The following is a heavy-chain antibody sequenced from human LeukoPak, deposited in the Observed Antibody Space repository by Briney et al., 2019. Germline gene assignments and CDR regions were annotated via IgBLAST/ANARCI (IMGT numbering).Heavy chain of an antibody. CDR1: GFTFSDYY. Sequence: PGGSLRLSCAASGFTFSDYYMSWIRQAPGKGLEWISYISSSGSTIYYADSVKGRFTISRDNAKNSLYLQMNSLRAEDTAVYYCAGDPAPWGSQDYWGQGTLVTVSS. D-gene: IGHD3-16*01. CDR3: AGDPAPWGSQDY. V-gene: IGHV3-11*04. J-gene: IGHJ4*02. CDR2: ISSSGSTI.